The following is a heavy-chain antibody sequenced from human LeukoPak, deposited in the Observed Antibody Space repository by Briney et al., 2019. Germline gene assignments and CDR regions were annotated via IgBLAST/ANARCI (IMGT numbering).Heavy chain of an antibody. J-gene: IGHJ4*02. Sequence: SETLSLTCAVYGGSFSGYYWSWIRQPPGKGLEWIGEINHSGSTNYNPSLKSRVTISVDTSKNQFSLKLSSVTAADTAVYYCARAHCSSTSCSPLGGGPPRHSSGWYQRLFFHYWGQGTLVPVSS. V-gene: IGHV4-34*01. CDR3: ARAHCSSTSCSPLGGGPPRHSSGWYQRLFFHY. CDR2: INHSGST. CDR1: GGSFSGYY. D-gene: IGHD2-2*01.